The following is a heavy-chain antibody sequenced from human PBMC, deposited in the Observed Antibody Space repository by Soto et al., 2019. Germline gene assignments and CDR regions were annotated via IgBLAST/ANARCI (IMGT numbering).Heavy chain of an antibody. J-gene: IGHJ3*01. V-gene: IGHV3-48*02. CDR2: ISASGTST. D-gene: IGHD5-12*01. CDR1: GFTFNRHS. Sequence: EVQLVESGGGLVQPGGSLRLSCEASGFTFNRHSMSWVRQAPGKGLEWVSYISASGTSTQYADFVRGRLTVSRDNAKNSLYLQINRLREDDTAVYYCARDLLLVASATGAFDVWGQGTTVTVS. CDR3: ARDLLLVASATGAFDV.